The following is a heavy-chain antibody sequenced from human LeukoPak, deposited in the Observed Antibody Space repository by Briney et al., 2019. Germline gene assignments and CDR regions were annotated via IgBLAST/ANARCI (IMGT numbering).Heavy chain of an antibody. CDR2: IYYSGST. CDR1: GGSISSSSYY. J-gene: IGHJ4*02. Sequence: SETLSLTCTVSGGSISSSSYYWGWIRQPPGKGLEWIGSIYYSGSTYYNPSLKSRVTISVDTSKNQFSLKLSSVTAADTAVYYCARQDSGDTPTHIDYWGQGTLVTVSS. CDR3: ARQDSGDTPTHIDY. V-gene: IGHV4-39*01. D-gene: IGHD5-18*01.